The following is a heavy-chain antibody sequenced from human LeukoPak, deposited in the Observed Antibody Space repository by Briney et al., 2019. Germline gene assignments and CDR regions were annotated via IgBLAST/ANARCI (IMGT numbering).Heavy chain of an antibody. D-gene: IGHD2-21*02. J-gene: IGHJ3*02. CDR2: IIPIFGTA. Sequence: ASVKVSCKASGGTFSSYAISWVRQAPGQGLEWMGGIIPIFGTANYAQKFQGRVTITTDESTSTAYMELSSLRSEDTAVYYCARDRAVVTAISAFDIWAKGQWSPSLQ. V-gene: IGHV1-69*05. CDR1: GGTFSSYA. CDR3: ARDRAVVTAISAFDI.